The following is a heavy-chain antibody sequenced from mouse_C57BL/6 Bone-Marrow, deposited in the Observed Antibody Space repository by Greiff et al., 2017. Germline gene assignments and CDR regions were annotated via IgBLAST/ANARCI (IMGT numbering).Heavy chain of an antibody. V-gene: IGHV5-4*01. D-gene: IGHD2-10*02. Sequence: EVKVEESGGGLVKPGGSLKLSCAASGFTFSSYAMSWVRQTPEKRLEWVATISDGGSYTYYPDNVTGRFTISRDNAKNNLYLQMSHLKSEDTAMYYCARERYDYYAMDYWGQGTSVTVSS. CDR3: ARERYDYYAMDY. CDR1: GFTFSSYA. CDR2: ISDGGSYT. J-gene: IGHJ4*01.